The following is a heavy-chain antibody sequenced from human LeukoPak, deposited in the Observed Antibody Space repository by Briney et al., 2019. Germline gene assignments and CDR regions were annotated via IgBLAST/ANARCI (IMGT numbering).Heavy chain of an antibody. CDR1: GFTFRSYG. D-gene: IGHD4-17*01. Sequence: GRSLRLSCAASGFTFRSYGMHWVRQAPGKGLEWVAVISYGGSNKYYADSVKGRFTISRDNSKNTLYLQMNSLRAEDTAVYYCARADLASFMTTTPWGQGTLVTVSS. V-gene: IGHV3-30*03. J-gene: IGHJ4*02. CDR2: ISYGGSNK. CDR3: ARADLASFMTTTP.